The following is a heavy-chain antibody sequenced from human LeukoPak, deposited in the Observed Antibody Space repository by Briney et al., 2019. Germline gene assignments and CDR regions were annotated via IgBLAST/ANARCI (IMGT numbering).Heavy chain of an antibody. CDR3: ATPSERGWAFDF. V-gene: IGHV1-2*02. CDR1: GYTFTGYY. J-gene: IGHJ4*02. CDR2: INPNSGAT. Sequence: ASGKVSCKASGYTFTGYYMYWVRHAPGQGLELMGWINPNSGATNYAEKFQGRVTMTRDTSISTGYMELSRLRSDDTAVYYCATPSERGWAFDFWGQGPLLTVSS. D-gene: IGHD6-19*01.